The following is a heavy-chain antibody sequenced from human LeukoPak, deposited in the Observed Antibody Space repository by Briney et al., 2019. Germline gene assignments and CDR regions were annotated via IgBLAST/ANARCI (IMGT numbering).Heavy chain of an antibody. V-gene: IGHV4-39*07. D-gene: IGHD3-22*01. CDR1: GGSISSSSYF. CDR2: VHYSGST. CDR3: AGHEYYDSSVDC. J-gene: IGHJ4*02. Sequence: SETLSLTCSVSGGSISSSSYFWGWIRQPPGKGLEWIASVHYSGSTYYNPSLKSRLTISVDTSKNQFSLKLSSVTAADTAIYYCAGHEYYDSSVDCWGQGTLVTVSS.